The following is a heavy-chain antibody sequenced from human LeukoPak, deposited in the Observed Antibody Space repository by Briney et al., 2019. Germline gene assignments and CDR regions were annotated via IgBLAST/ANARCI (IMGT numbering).Heavy chain of an antibody. J-gene: IGHJ4*02. Sequence: PGGSLRLSCVVSGFTVSTNYMSWVRQAPGKGLEWVSVIYSGGSTYYADFVKGRFTISRDNSKNTLYLQMNSLRAEDTAVYYCARAVSGYFDYWGQGTLVTVSS. V-gene: IGHV3-66*01. D-gene: IGHD1-14*01. CDR3: ARAVSGYFDY. CDR1: GFTVSTNY. CDR2: IYSGGST.